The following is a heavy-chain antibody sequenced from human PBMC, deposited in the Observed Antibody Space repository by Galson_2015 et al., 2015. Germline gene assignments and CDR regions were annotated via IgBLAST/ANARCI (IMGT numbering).Heavy chain of an antibody. CDR2: INHSGST. Sequence: SETLSLTCAVYGGSFSCYYWSWIRQPPGKGLEWIGEINHSGSTNYNPSLKSRVTISVDTSKNQFSLKLSSATAADTAVYYCARAPLSRRFDPWGQGTLVTVSS. J-gene: IGHJ5*02. CDR3: ARAPLSRRFDP. V-gene: IGHV4-34*01. CDR1: GGSFSCYY.